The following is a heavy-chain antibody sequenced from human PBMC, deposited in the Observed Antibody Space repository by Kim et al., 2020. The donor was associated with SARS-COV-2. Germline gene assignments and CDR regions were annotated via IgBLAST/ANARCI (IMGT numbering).Heavy chain of an antibody. Sequence: GGSLRLSCAASGFSFNSFVMGWVRQSPGTGLAWVALINSRGNTTYYADSVQGRFTISRDNSKNTLFLQMGSLRADDAAVYYCAKDAGEGRGYFDGWGQGT. J-gene: IGHJ4*03. V-gene: IGHV3-23*03. D-gene: IGHD4-17*01. CDR3: AKDAGEGRGYFDG. CDR1: GFSFNSFV. CDR2: INSRGNTT.